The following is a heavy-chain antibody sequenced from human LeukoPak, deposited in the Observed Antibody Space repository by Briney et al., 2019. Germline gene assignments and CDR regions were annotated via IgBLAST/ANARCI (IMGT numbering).Heavy chain of an antibody. CDR1: GGSVSSYY. Sequence: PSETLSLTCTVSGGSVSSYYWSWIRQPPGKGLEWIGYIYYSGSTNYNPSLKSRVTISVDTSKNQFSLKLSSVTAADTAVYYCARGYYGSGSYSEFKNSGYYMDVWGKGTTVTVSS. CDR2: IYYSGST. CDR3: ARGYYGSGSYSEFKNSGYYMDV. J-gene: IGHJ6*03. V-gene: IGHV4-59*08. D-gene: IGHD3-10*01.